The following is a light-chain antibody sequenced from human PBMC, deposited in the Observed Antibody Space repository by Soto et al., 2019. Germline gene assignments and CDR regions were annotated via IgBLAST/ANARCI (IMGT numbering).Light chain of an antibody. CDR3: SSYTTISTYV. CDR2: DVR. CDR1: SRDVGGYNY. Sequence: QSALTQPASVSGSPGQSITISCTGTSRDVGGYNYVSRYQQHPGKAPKLMIYDVRNRPSGVSNRFSGSKSVNTASLTISGLQAEDEADYYCSSYTTISTYVFGTGTKLTVL. J-gene: IGLJ1*01. V-gene: IGLV2-14*01.